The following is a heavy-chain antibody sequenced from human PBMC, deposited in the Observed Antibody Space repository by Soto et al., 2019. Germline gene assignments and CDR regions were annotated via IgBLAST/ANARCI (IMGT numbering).Heavy chain of an antibody. J-gene: IGHJ4*02. Sequence: EVQLVESGGGLVQPGGSLRLSCAASGFTFRSHWMSWVRQAPGKGLEWVANIKQDGSEKYYVDSVKGRVTISRDNAXXSLYLQMNSLRAEDRAVYYCARADYYDSSGYYCGNWGQGTLVTVSS. V-gene: IGHV3-7*04. D-gene: IGHD3-22*01. CDR3: ARADYYDSSGYYCGN. CDR2: IKQDGSEK. CDR1: GFTFRSHW.